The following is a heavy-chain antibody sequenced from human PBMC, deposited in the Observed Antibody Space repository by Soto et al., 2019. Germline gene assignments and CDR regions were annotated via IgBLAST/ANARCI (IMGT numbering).Heavy chain of an antibody. CDR3: ARVRFDSSGPSGFDY. V-gene: IGHV1-18*01. D-gene: IGHD6-19*01. CDR2: ISAYNGNT. Sequence: ASVKVSCKASGYTFTSYGISWVRPAPGQGLEWMGWISAYNGNTNYAQKLQGRVTMTTDTSTSTAYMELRSLRSDDTAVYYCARVRFDSSGPSGFDYWGQGTLVTVSS. CDR1: GYTFTSYG. J-gene: IGHJ4*02.